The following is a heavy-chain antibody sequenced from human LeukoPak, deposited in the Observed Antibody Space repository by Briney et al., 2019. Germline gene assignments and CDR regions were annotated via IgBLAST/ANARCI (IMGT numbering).Heavy chain of an antibody. D-gene: IGHD1-1*01. Sequence: SETLSLTCTVSGASINNYYWGWIRQPPGKGLKWIGEINHSGSTNYNPSLKSRVTISVDTSKNQFSLKLSSVTAADTAVYYCARGRGLERRFYFDYWGQGALVTVSS. CDR2: INHSGST. CDR1: GASINNYY. J-gene: IGHJ4*02. V-gene: IGHV4-34*01. CDR3: ARGRGLERRFYFDY.